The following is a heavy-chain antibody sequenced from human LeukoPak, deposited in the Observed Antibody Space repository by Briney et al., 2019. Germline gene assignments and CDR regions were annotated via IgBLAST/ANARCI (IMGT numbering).Heavy chain of an antibody. CDR3: ARDRGSGWYDY. Sequence: SETLSLTCTVSGGSISSDYWNWIRQPAGKGLEWIGRIQSSGSTNYNPSLKSRLTMPVDTSKNQFSLKLSSVTTADTAVYYCARDRGSGWYDYWGQGTLVTVSS. V-gene: IGHV4-4*07. J-gene: IGHJ4*02. CDR2: IQSSGST. D-gene: IGHD6-19*01. CDR1: GGSISSDY.